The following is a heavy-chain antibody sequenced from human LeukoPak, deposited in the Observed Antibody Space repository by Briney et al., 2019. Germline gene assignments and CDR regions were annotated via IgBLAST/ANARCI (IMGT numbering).Heavy chain of an antibody. J-gene: IGHJ3*02. V-gene: IGHV4-61*01. D-gene: IGHD3-16*02. CDR3: ARGRSDYDYVWGSYRYRAFDI. CDR1: GSSVSSGSYY. Sequence: SETLSLTCTVSGSSVSSGSYYWSWIRQPPGKGLEWIGYIYYSGSTNYNPSLKSRVTISVDTSKNQFSLKLSSVTAADTAVYYCARGRSDYDYVWGSYRYRAFDIWGQGTMVTVSS. CDR2: IYYSGST.